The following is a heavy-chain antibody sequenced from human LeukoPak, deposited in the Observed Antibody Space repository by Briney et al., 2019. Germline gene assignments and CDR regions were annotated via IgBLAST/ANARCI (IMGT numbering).Heavy chain of an antibody. Sequence: PSETLTLTCTVSGGSISSSSYYWGWIRQPPGKGLEWIGSIYYSGSTYYNPSLKSRVTISVDTSKNQFSLNLSSVTAADTAVYYCARGPGYCTNGVCRYDYWGQGTLVTVSS. V-gene: IGHV4-39*07. CDR3: ARGPGYCTNGVCRYDY. CDR2: IYYSGST. J-gene: IGHJ4*02. D-gene: IGHD2-8*01. CDR1: GGSISSSSYY.